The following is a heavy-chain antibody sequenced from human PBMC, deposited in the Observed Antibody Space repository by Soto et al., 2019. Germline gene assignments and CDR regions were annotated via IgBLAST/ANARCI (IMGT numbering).Heavy chain of an antibody. D-gene: IGHD6-19*01. CDR3: AREYSSGWSPTKYYYYGMDV. CDR1: GYTFTGYY. J-gene: IGHJ6*02. CDR2: INPNSGGT. Sequence: ASVKVSCKASGYTFTGYYMHWVRQAPGQGLEWMGWINPNSGGTNYAQKFQGWVTMTRDTSISTAYMELSRLRSDDTAVYYCAREYSSGWSPTKYYYYGMDVWGQ. V-gene: IGHV1-2*04.